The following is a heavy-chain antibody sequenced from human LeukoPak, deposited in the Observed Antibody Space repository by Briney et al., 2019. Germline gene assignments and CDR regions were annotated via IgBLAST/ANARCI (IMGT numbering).Heavy chain of an antibody. CDR2: ISSSGSTI. J-gene: IGHJ4*02. D-gene: IGHD5-18*01. V-gene: IGHV3-48*03. CDR3: ARLPYSYGSLGDY. Sequence: PGGSLRLSCAASGFTLSSYAMSWVRQAPAKGLEGVSYISSSGSTIYYADSVKRRFTISRDNAKNSLYLQMNSLRAEDTAVYYCARLPYSYGSLGDYWGQGALVTVSS. CDR1: GFTLSSYA.